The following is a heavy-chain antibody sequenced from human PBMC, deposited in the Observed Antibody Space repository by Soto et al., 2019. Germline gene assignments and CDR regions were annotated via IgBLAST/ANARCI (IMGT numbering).Heavy chain of an antibody. D-gene: IGHD2-21*02. CDR3: ARGGDDSAFDI. Sequence: ASVKVSCKASGGTFSSYTISWVRQAPGQGLEWMGRIIPILGIANYAQKFQGRVTITADKSTSTAYMELSSLRSEDTAVYYCARGGDDSAFDIWGQGTMVTVSS. CDR2: IIPILGIA. J-gene: IGHJ3*02. V-gene: IGHV1-69*02. CDR1: GGTFSSYT.